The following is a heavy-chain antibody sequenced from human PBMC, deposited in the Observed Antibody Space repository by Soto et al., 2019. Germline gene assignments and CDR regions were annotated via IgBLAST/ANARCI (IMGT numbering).Heavy chain of an antibody. CDR1: VYSFTSYW. D-gene: IGHD6-13*01. J-gene: IGHJ6*02. Sequence: GESLKISCKGSVYSFTSYWIGWVRQMPGKGLEWMGIIYPGDSDTRYSPSFQGQVTISADKSISTAYLQWSSLKASDTAMYYCARGIDSSLYGMDVWGQGTTVTVSS. CDR2: IYPGDSDT. CDR3: ARGIDSSLYGMDV. V-gene: IGHV5-51*01.